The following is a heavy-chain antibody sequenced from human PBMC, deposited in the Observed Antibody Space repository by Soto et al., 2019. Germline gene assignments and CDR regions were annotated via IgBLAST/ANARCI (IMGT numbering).Heavy chain of an antibody. Sequence: SETLSLTCTVSGGSISSYYWSWIRQPPGKGLEWIGYIYYSGSTNYNPSLKSRVTISVDTSKNQFSLKLSSVTAADTAVYYCARTGSSSWLLRFDYWGQGTLVTVSS. V-gene: IGHV4-59*01. CDR3: ARTGSSSWLLRFDY. CDR2: IYYSGST. J-gene: IGHJ4*02. D-gene: IGHD6-13*01. CDR1: GGSISSYY.